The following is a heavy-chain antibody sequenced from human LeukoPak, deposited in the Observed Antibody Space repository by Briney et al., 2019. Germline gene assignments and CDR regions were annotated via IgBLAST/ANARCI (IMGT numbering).Heavy chain of an antibody. J-gene: IGHJ4*02. Sequence: SGGSLRLSCAASGFTFSSYDMSWVRQAPGKGLEWVSAISGSGGSTYYDDSLKCRFTISRDNSKNTLYLQMNSLTADDTAVYYCAKDLSKSVVRVVITAVPVSFDYWGQGTLVTVSS. CDR2: ISGSGGST. CDR3: AKDLSKSVVRVVITAVPVSFDY. V-gene: IGHV3-23*01. D-gene: IGHD3-10*01. CDR1: GFTFSSYD.